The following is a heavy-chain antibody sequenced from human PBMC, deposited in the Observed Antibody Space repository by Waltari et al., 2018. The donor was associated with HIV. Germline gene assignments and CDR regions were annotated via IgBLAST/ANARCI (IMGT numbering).Heavy chain of an antibody. CDR1: GGSFRGYY. D-gene: IGHD3-22*01. CDR2: INHSGST. Sequence: QVQLQQWGAGLLKPSETLSLTCAVYGGSFRGYYWSWIRQPPGKGLEWIGEINHSGSTNYNPSLKSRVTISVDTSKNQFSLKLSSVTAADTAVYYCARTPGDSSGYYSAFDIWGQGTMVTVSS. V-gene: IGHV4-34*01. J-gene: IGHJ3*02. CDR3: ARTPGDSSGYYSAFDI.